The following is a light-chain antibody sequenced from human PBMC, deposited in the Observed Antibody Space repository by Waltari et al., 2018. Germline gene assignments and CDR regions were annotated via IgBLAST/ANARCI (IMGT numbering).Light chain of an antibody. Sequence: SYELTQPPSVSVSPGQTASITCSGHALSTKYPYWYHQKPGQAPVLVIFEDSKRPSGIPERISGSSSGTMATLTLSGAQLEDEGDYYCLSPDSSGTYVVFGGGTKLTVL. V-gene: IGLV3-10*01. J-gene: IGLJ2*01. CDR1: ALSTKY. CDR2: EDS. CDR3: LSPDSSGTYVV.